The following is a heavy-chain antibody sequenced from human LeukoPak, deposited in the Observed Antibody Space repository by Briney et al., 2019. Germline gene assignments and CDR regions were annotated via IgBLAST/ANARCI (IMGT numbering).Heavy chain of an antibody. Sequence: SGTLSLTCAVSGGSISSSNWWSWVRQPPGKGLEWIGEINHSGSTNYNPSLKSRVTISVDTSKNQFSLKLSSVTAADTAVYYCARGSSGYHYFDYWGQGTLVTVSS. J-gene: IGHJ4*02. CDR3: ARGSSGYHYFDY. CDR1: GGSISSSNW. D-gene: IGHD3-22*01. V-gene: IGHV4-4*02. CDR2: INHSGST.